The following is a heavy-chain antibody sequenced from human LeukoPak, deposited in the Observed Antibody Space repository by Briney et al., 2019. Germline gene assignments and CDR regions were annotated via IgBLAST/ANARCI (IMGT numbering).Heavy chain of an antibody. CDR1: GFTFSHYG. Sequence: GRSLRLSCAASGFTFSHYGMHWAPQAPGMGLEWVAVIWFHGGEIHYPDSVKGRFTICRDSSKNTLYLQMDNLRADDTAVYYCVRGSGGNGYGYWGDYWGQGTLVTVSP. CDR3: VRGSGGNGYGYWGDY. D-gene: IGHD2-15*01. V-gene: IGHV3-33*01. J-gene: IGHJ4*02. CDR2: IWFHGGEI.